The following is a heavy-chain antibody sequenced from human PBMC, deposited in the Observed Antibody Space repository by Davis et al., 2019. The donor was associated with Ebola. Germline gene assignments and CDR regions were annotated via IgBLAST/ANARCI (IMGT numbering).Heavy chain of an antibody. CDR3: ARDLGLGYCSGGSCYKYYYYGMDV. D-gene: IGHD2-15*01. Sequence: ASVKVSCKASGYTFTSYDINWVRQATGQGLEWMGWISAYNGNTNYAQKLQGRVTMTTDTSTSTAYMELRSLRSDDTAVYYCARDLGLGYCSGGSCYKYYYYGMDVWGKGTTVTVSS. CDR1: GYTFTSYD. CDR2: ISAYNGNT. V-gene: IGHV1-18*01. J-gene: IGHJ6*04.